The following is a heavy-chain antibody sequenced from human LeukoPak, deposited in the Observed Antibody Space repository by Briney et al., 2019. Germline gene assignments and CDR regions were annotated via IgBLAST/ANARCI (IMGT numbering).Heavy chain of an antibody. CDR3: ARESAMLVVDY. D-gene: IGHD2-21*01. Sequence: PGGSLRLSCAASGFTFSSYAMHWVRQAPGKGLEWVAVISYDGSNKYYADSVKGRFTISRDNSKNTLYLQMNSLRAEDTAVYYCARESAMLVVDYWGQGTLVTVSS. CDR1: GFTFSSYA. V-gene: IGHV3-30-3*01. J-gene: IGHJ4*02. CDR2: ISYDGSNK.